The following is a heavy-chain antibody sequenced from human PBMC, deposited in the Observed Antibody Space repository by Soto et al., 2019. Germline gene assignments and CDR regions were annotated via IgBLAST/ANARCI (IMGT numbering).Heavy chain of an antibody. CDR3: ARSEADSDYYYGMDV. D-gene: IGHD2-21*01. CDR2: TYYRSRWYN. V-gene: IGHV6-1*01. J-gene: IGHJ6*02. CDR1: GGSVSSNSVA. Sequence: PSQTLSLTCVISGGSVSSNSVAWNWVRQSPSRGLEWLGRTYYRSRWYNDYAVSVRSRIAINPDTSKNHFSLQPNSVTPDDTAVYYCARSEADSDYYYGMDVWGQGTTVTVSS.